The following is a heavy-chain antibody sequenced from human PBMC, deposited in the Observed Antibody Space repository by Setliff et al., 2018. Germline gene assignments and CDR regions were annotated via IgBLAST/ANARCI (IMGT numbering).Heavy chain of an antibody. V-gene: IGHV1-18*01. CDR2: ISAYNGNT. CDR3: ARDREGIIVRVPSV. CDR1: GYTFTSYG. J-gene: IGHJ4*02. D-gene: IGHD1-26*01. Sequence: ASVKVSCKASGYTFTSYGISWVRQAPGQGLEWMGWISAYNGNTNYAQKLQGRVTMTTDTSTSTGYMELRSLRSDDTAVYYCARDREGIIVRVPSVWGQGTLVTVSS.